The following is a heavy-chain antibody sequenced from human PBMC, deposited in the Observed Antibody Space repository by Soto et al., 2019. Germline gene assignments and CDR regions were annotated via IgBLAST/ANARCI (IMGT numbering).Heavy chain of an antibody. CDR2: INPSGGST. Sequence: ASVKVSCKASGYTFTSYYMHWVRQAPGQGLEWMGIINPSGGSTSYAQKFQGRVSMTRDTSTSTVYMELSSLRSDDTAVYYCARGARLDWIAAAGTDAFDIWGQ. V-gene: IGHV1-46*01. CDR1: GYTFTSYY. CDR3: ARGARLDWIAAAGTDAFDI. D-gene: IGHD6-13*01. J-gene: IGHJ3*02.